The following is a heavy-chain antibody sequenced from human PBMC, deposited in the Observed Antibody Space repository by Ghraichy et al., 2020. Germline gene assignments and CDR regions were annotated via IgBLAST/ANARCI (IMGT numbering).Heavy chain of an antibody. V-gene: IGHV3-23*01. CDR1: GFTFSSYA. CDR3: AKDPVPARYYYYYYGMDV. D-gene: IGHD2-2*01. J-gene: IGHJ6*02. Sequence: LSLTCAASGFTFSSYAMSWVRQAPGKGLEWVSAISGSGGSTYYADSVKGRFTISRDNSKNTLYLQMNSLRAEDTAVYYCAKDPVPARYYYYYYGMDVWGQGTTVTVSS. CDR2: ISGSGGST.